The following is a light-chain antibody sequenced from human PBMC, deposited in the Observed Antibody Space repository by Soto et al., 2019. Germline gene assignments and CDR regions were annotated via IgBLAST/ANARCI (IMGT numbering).Light chain of an antibody. Sequence: DIQMTQSLSTLSASVGDRVTITCRASQTVSSWLAWYQQKPGKAPKLLIYDVSSLESGVPSRFSGSGSGTEFTLSISSLQPDDFASYYYQQYYSYSRTFGQGTKVEV. J-gene: IGKJ1*01. CDR1: QTVSSW. V-gene: IGKV1-5*01. CDR3: QQYYSYSRT. CDR2: DVS.